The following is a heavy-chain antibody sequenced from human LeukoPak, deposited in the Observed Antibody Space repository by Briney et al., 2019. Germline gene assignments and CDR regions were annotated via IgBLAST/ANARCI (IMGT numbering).Heavy chain of an antibody. Sequence: SETLSLTCTVSGGSISSSSYYWGWIRQPPGKGLEWIGSIYYSGSTYYNPSLKSRVTISVDTSKNQFSLKLSSVTAADTAVYYCARGSRVVVVVAAKGDYWGQGTLVTVSS. D-gene: IGHD2-15*01. J-gene: IGHJ4*02. CDR2: IYYSGST. CDR3: ARGSRVVVVVAAKGDY. V-gene: IGHV4-39*01. CDR1: GGSISSSSYY.